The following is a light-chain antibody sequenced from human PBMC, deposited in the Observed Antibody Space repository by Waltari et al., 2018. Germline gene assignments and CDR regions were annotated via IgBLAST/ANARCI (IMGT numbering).Light chain of an antibody. J-gene: IGLJ2*01. CDR2: DVR. Sequence: QSALTQPASVSGSPGQSITISSTGADNGVGSHDLVSWYQQHPGKAPRLIIYDVRKRASGVSNRFSGSKSGNTASLTISGLVPEDEADYYCCSYAGTWILSFGGGTKLTVL. V-gene: IGLV2-23*02. CDR1: DNGVGSHDL. CDR3: CSYAGTWILS.